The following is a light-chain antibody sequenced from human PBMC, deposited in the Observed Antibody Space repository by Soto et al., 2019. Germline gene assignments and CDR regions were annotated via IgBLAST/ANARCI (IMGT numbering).Light chain of an antibody. Sequence: VVTQEPSVTVSPGGTVTLTCASSTGAVTSGYYLDWFQQKPGQTPRALIYSMSNKHSWTPARFSGSLLGGKGALTLSGVQPEDEAEYYCLLFDGAVWVFGGGTKLTVL. CDR3: LLFDGAVWV. CDR1: TGAVTSGYY. J-gene: IGLJ3*02. V-gene: IGLV7-43*01. CDR2: SMS.